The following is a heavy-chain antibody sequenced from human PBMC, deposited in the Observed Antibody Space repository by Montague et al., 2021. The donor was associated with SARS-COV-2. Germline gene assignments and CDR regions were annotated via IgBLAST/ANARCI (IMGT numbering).Heavy chain of an antibody. D-gene: IGHD6-19*01. Sequence: SLRLSCTASGFTFSSYSMNWVRQAPGKGLEWVSSISSSSSYIYYADSVMGRFTISRDNAKNSLYLQMNSLRAEDTAVYYCARNLGSGWAFFDYWGQGTLVTVSS. CDR3: ARNLGSGWAFFDY. CDR2: ISSSSSYI. J-gene: IGHJ4*02. V-gene: IGHV3-21*01. CDR1: GFTFSSYS.